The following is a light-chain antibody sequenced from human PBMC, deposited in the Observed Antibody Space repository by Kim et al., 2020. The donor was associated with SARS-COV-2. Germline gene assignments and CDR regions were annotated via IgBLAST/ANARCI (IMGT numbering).Light chain of an antibody. CDR2: DNS. CDR3: QSYDSSLSALYV. V-gene: IGLV1-40*01. Sequence: VTISCPGSSSNIGAGYDVHWYQQLPGTAPKLLIYDNSHRPSGVPDRFSGSKSGTSASLAITGLQAEDEADYYCQSYDSSLSALYVFGTGTKVTVL. CDR1: SSNIGAGYD. J-gene: IGLJ1*01.